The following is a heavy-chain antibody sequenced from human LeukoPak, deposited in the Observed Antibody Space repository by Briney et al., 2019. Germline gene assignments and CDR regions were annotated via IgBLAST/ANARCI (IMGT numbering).Heavy chain of an antibody. CDR2: INPNSGGT. V-gene: IGHV1-2*02. J-gene: IGHJ4*02. CDR3: ARTTPGTSGFDY. D-gene: IGHD1-1*01. Sequence: GASVKVSCKASGYTFINYYLHWVRQAPGQGLEWMGWINPNSGGTNYAQKFRGRVTMTRDTSISTAYMDLSGLRSDDTAVYYCARTTPGTSGFDYWGQGTLVTVSS. CDR1: GYTFINYY.